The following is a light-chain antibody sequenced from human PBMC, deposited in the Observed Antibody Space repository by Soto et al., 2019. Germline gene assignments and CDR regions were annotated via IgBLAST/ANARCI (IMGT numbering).Light chain of an antibody. CDR2: GAS. CDR1: QSVSSN. J-gene: IGKJ1*01. V-gene: IGKV3-15*01. CDR3: QQYNSWPRT. Sequence: EIFMSQSPATLSVSPGERATLSCRASQSVSSNLAWYQQKPGQAPRLLIYGASTRATGIPARFSGSGSGTEFTLTISSLQSEDFAVYYCQQYNSWPRTFGQGTKVDIK.